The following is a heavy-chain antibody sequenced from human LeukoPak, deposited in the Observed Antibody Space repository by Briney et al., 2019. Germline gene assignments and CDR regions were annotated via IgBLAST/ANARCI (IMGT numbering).Heavy chain of an antibody. V-gene: IGHV3-7*01. D-gene: IGHD5-12*01. Sequence: GGSLRLSCAASGFTVSSNYMSWVRQAPGKGLEWVANIKQDGSEKYYVDSVKGRFTISRDNAKNSLYLQMNSLRAEDTAVYYCARDQSGYDPFDYWGQGTLVTVSS. J-gene: IGHJ4*02. CDR1: GFTVSSNY. CDR2: IKQDGSEK. CDR3: ARDQSGYDPFDY.